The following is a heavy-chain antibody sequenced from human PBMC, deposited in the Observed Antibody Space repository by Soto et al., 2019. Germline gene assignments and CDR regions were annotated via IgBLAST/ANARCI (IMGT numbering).Heavy chain of an antibody. CDR3: VRLGGHPLIYC. J-gene: IGHJ4*02. V-gene: IGHV4-39*01. CDR1: GGTTSSSSYY. CDR2: IYYSGST. D-gene: IGHD3-3*01. Sequence: SETLWLTCTAAGGTTSSSSYYWGWIRQPQGKGLEWLGRIYYSGSTYYNPSLKSRVTISVDTSKNQFSLKISSVTAADTAVYYCVRLGGHPLIYCWGQRTLLTISS.